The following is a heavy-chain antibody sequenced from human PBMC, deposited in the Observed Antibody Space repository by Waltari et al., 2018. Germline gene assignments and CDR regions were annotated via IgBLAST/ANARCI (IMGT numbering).Heavy chain of an antibody. D-gene: IGHD1-26*01. CDR2: ISGSGGGT. Sequence: EVQLLESGGGLVQPGGSLRLSCAASGFTFSSYAMSWVRQAPGKGLWWVSAISGSGGGTYYADSVKGRFTISRDNSKNTLYLQMNSLRAEDTAVYYCAKDPPSGSYSDYWGQGTLVTVSS. J-gene: IGHJ4*02. CDR3: AKDPPSGSYSDY. CDR1: GFTFSSYA. V-gene: IGHV3-23*01.